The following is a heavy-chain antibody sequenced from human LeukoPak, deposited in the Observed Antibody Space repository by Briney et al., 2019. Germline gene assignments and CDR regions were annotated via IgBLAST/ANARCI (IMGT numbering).Heavy chain of an antibody. J-gene: IGHJ4*02. CDR2: IRYDGSNK. Sequence: GGSLRLSCAASGFTFSSYGMHWVRQAPGKGLEWVAFIRYDGSNKYYADSVKGRFTISRDNSKNTLYLQMNSLRAEDTAVYYCAKGSRIVVVPAALYYFDYWGQGTLVTVSS. V-gene: IGHV3-30*02. D-gene: IGHD2-2*01. CDR1: GFTFSSYG. CDR3: AKGSRIVVVPAALYYFDY.